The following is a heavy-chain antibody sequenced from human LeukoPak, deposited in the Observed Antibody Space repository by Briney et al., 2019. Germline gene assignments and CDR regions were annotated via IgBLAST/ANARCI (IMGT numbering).Heavy chain of an antibody. Sequence: SETLSLTCAVYGGSSSGYYWSWIRQPPGKGLEWIGEINHSGSTNYNPSLKSRVTISVDTSKNQFSLKLSSVTAADTAVYYCARGWGLRWSSLDYWGQGTLVTVSS. CDR3: ARGWGLRWSSLDY. V-gene: IGHV4-34*01. D-gene: IGHD4-23*01. J-gene: IGHJ4*02. CDR1: GGSSSGYY. CDR2: INHSGST.